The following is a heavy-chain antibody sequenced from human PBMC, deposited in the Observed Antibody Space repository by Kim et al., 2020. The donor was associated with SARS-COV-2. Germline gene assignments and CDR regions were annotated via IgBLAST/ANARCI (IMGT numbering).Heavy chain of an antibody. J-gene: IGHJ4*02. CDR2: VNHSGTT. CDR1: GGSFSGHY. D-gene: IGHD3-9*01. Sequence: SETLSLTCAVYGGSFSGHYWNWVRQSPGKGLEWIAEVNHSGTTTYNPALNVRVTISVDTSTNQSSLKLKSVTAADTAVYYCARGPDYDINSRGGYFDFCGLGTLVTVSS. V-gene: IGHV4-34*01. CDR3: ARGPDYDINSRGGYFDF.